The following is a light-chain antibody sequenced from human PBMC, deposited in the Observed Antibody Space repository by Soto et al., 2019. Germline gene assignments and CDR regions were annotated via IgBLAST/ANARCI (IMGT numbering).Light chain of an antibody. Sequence: QSALTQPASVSGSPGQSITISRTGTSSDIGGYNYVSWYQQHPGKAPKLMIYDVSNRPSGVSNRFSGSKSGNTASLTISGLQAEDESDYYCSSYTSSSTLDVVFGGGTEVTVL. J-gene: IGLJ2*01. CDR2: DVS. CDR1: SSDIGGYNY. CDR3: SSYTSSSTLDVV. V-gene: IGLV2-14*01.